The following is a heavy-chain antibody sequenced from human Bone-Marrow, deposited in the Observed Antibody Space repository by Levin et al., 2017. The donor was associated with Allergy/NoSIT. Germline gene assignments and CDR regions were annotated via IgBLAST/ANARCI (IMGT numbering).Heavy chain of an antibody. V-gene: IGHV3-23*01. CDR1: GFTFNTHA. CDR3: ARDPVEYSSSIEAMDV. J-gene: IGHJ6*02. CDR2: LSVTGAGT. D-gene: IGHD6-6*01. Sequence: PGGSLRLSCAASGFTFNTHAMSWVRQPPGKGLEWVSALSVTGAGTYYADSVKGRFTISRDNSKNTLYLQMNSLRVEDTAVYYCARDPVEYSSSIEAMDVWGQGTTVTVSS.